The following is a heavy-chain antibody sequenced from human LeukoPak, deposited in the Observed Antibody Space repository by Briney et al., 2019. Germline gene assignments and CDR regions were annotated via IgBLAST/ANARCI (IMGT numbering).Heavy chain of an antibody. CDR2: FSGSGGST. CDR3: GKGDYVSSGYYGPIDH. V-gene: IGHV3-23*01. J-gene: IGHJ5*02. CDR1: GFTFSRYA. Sequence: GGPLRLPCAASGFTFSRYATSWVPQAPGKGRKWVCSFSGSGGSTYYADSVKGRFTIPRDNSKNTLSLKMHRLSAEHTAVYYFGKGDYVSSGYYGPIDHWGQGTLVSVSS. D-gene: IGHD3-22*01.